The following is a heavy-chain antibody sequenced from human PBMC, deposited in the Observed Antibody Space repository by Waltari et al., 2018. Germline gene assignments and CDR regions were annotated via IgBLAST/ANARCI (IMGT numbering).Heavy chain of an antibody. CDR2: VNPNRGGT. CDR1: GYTFTGYY. D-gene: IGHD6-6*01. CDR3: ARDRWGGSSSSGGY. Sequence: QVQLVQSGAEVKKPGASVKVSCKASGYTFTGYYMHWVRQAPVQGLEWMGWVNPNRGGTNYAQKFQGRVTRTRDTSISTDYMERSRLRSDDTAVYCCARDRWGGSSSSGGYWGQGTLVTVSS. V-gene: IGHV1-2*02. J-gene: IGHJ4*02.